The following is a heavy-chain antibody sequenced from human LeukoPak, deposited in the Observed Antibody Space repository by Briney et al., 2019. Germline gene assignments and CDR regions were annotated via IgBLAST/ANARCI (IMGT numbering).Heavy chain of an antibody. CDR3: ARDHINVNAFDI. J-gene: IGHJ3*02. D-gene: IGHD3-16*02. CDR2: IYSSGST. V-gene: IGHV3-53*01. Sequence: GGSLRLSCAGSGFTSTTNYMSWVRQAPGKGLEWVSVIYSSGSTSYADSVKGRFTISRDSSKNTVYLQMNSLGAEDTAVYYCARDHINVNAFDIWGQGTMVTVSS. CDR1: GFTSTTNY.